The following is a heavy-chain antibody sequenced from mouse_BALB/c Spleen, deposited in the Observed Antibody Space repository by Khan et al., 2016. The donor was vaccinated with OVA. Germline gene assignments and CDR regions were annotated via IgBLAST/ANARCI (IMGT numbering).Heavy chain of an antibody. CDR3: ARQNYYGYALDY. D-gene: IGHD1-1*01. CDR2: ISYSGST. V-gene: IGHV3-2*02. CDR1: GYSITTNYA. J-gene: IGHJ4*01. Sequence: EVKLLESGPGLVKSSQSLSLTCTVTGYSITTNYAWSWIRQFPGNKLEWMGYISYSGSTNYNPSLKSRISVTRDTSENQFFLRLNSVTTEDTATYYCARQNYYGYALDYWGQGTSVTVSS.